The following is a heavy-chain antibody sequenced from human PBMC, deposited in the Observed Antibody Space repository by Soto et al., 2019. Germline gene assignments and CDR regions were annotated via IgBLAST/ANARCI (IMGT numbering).Heavy chain of an antibody. J-gene: IGHJ4*02. CDR2: ISGQIAKT. CDR1: GYSFHNFG. Sequence: QVQLVQSGPEVKKPGASVKVSCKASGYSFHNFGIIWVRQAPGQGLEWMGWISGQIAKTNYAQKFQGKVTMTTDTSTSTAYMELNTLTSDDTAMYYCARGPPSGSFSLTPRYWGQGTLVTVPS. CDR3: ARGPPSGSFSLTPRY. V-gene: IGHV1-18*04. D-gene: IGHD1-26*01.